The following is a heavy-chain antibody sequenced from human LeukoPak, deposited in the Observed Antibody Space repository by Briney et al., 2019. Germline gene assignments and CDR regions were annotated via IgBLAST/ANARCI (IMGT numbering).Heavy chain of an antibody. CDR3: ARETYSSWYGGDWFDP. Sequence: GGSLRLSCAASGFTFSSYWMSWVRQAPGKGLEWVANIKQDGSEKYYVDSVKGRFTISRDNAKNSLYLQMNSLRAEDTAVYYCARETYSSWYGGDWFDPWGQGTLVTVSS. D-gene: IGHD6-13*01. CDR1: GFTFSSYW. CDR2: IKQDGSEK. J-gene: IGHJ5*02. V-gene: IGHV3-7*01.